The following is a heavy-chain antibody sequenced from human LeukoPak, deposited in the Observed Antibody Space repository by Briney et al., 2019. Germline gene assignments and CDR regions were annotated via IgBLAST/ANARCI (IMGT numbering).Heavy chain of an antibody. V-gene: IGHV3-43*02. CDR2: ISGDGGST. Sequence: GGSLRLSCAVSGFTFSSYSMSWVRQAPGKGLEWVSLISGDGGSTFYADSVRGRFTISRDNTRKSLSLQMSSLRSEDTALYYCAGESETSGWYDYWGQGTLVTVSS. D-gene: IGHD6-19*01. CDR3: AGESETSGWYDY. J-gene: IGHJ4*02. CDR1: GFTFSSYS.